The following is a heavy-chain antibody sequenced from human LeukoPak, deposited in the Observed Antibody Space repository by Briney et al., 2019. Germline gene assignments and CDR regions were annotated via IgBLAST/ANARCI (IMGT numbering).Heavy chain of an antibody. CDR2: IYYSGST. V-gene: IGHV4-39*01. CDR3: ARYAEPPDAFDI. CDR1: GGSISNSSHY. J-gene: IGHJ3*02. Sequence: PSETLSLTCTVSGGSISNSSHYWGWIRQPPGKGLEWIGSIYYSGSTYYNPSLKSRVTISVDTSKNQFSLKLSSVTAADTAVYYCARYAEPPDAFDIWGQGTMVTVSS. D-gene: IGHD1-14*01.